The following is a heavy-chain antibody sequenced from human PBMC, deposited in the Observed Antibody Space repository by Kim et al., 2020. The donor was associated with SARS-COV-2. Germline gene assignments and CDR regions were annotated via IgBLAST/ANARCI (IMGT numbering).Heavy chain of an antibody. CDR2: ISGSGGST. CDR3: AKGGSYAAAGNYYYYYGMEV. Sequence: GGSLRLSCAASGFTFSSYAMSWVRQAPGKGLEWVSAISGSGGSTYYADSVKGRFTISRDNSKNTLYLQMNSLRAEDTAVYYCAKGGSYAAAGNYYYYYGMEVWGQGTTVTVSS. CDR1: GFTFSSYA. D-gene: IGHD6-13*01. J-gene: IGHJ6*02. V-gene: IGHV3-23*01.